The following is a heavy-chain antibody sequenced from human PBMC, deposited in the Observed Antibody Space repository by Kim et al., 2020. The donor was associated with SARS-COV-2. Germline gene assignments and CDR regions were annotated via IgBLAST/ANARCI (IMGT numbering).Heavy chain of an antibody. CDR1: GGSISSSSYY. V-gene: IGHV4-39*01. CDR3: ATLPTGYCSGGSCYEPYYYYGMDV. J-gene: IGHJ6*02. CDR2: IYYSGST. D-gene: IGHD2-15*01. Sequence: SETLSLTCTVSGGSISSSSYYWGWIRQPPGKGLEWIGSIYYSGSTYYNPSLKSRVTISVDTSKNQFSLKLSSVTAADTAVYYCATLPTGYCSGGSCYEPYYYYGMDVWGQGTTVTVSS.